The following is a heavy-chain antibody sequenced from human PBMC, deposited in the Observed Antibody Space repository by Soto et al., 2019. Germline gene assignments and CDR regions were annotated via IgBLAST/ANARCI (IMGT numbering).Heavy chain of an antibody. V-gene: IGHV3-33*01. D-gene: IGHD3-10*01. Sequence: QVQLVESGGGVVQPGRSLRLSCAASGFFFSNYAMHWVRQAPGQGLEWVALIWSDGSYENYAESVKGRFTISRDNSKNTLYVQMNSLRVEDTAVYFCARGTGSGSFLIDYWGQGTLVTVSS. CDR3: ARGTGSGSFLIDY. CDR2: IWSDGSYE. J-gene: IGHJ4*02. CDR1: GFFFSNYA.